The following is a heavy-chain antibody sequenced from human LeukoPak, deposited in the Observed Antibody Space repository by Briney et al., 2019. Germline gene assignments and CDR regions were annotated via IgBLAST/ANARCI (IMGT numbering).Heavy chain of an antibody. V-gene: IGHV3-53*01. J-gene: IGHJ4*02. CDR1: GFTVSSNY. D-gene: IGHD1-14*01. CDR3: ARDTGPEPMGDY. CDR2: IYSGGST. Sequence: GGSLRLSCAASGFTVSSNYMSWVRQAPGKALEWVSVIYSGGSTYYADSVKGRFTISRDNSKNTLYLQMNSLRAEDTAVYYCARDTGPEPMGDYWGQGTLVTVSS.